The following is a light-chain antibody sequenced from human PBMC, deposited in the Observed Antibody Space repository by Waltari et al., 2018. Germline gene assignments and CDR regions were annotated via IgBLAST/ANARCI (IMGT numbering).Light chain of an antibody. J-gene: IGLJ7*01. CDR2: EEK. V-gene: IGLV1-51*02. CDR3: GTWDSSLSGAV. CDR1: RSNIGNNY. Sequence: QSVLTQPPSVSAAPGQRVTISCSGGRSNIGNNYVSWYQQFPGTAPKLLIYEEKERPSGVPGRFSGSKSGTSATLDITGLQAGDEADYYCGTWDSSLSGAVFGGGTHLTVL.